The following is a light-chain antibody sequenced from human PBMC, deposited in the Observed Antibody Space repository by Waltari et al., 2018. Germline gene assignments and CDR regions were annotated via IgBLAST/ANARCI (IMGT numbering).Light chain of an antibody. CDR2: DKN. J-gene: IGLJ2*01. CDR1: SLRSYY. V-gene: IGLV3-19*01. CDR3: HSRDASGVGGS. Sequence: SSELTQDPAVSVAMGQTVRITCQGDSLRSYYASWYQQRPGQAPRLVMYDKNNRPSGVPDRFSGSSSHNTASLTITGAQAEDEASYYCHSRDASGVGGSFGGGTKL.